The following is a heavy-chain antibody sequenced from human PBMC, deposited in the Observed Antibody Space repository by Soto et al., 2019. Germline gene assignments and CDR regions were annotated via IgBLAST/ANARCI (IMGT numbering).Heavy chain of an antibody. CDR1: GGTFSSYA. CDR3: ARXLPYNGNDGEGFGAFDI. V-gene: IGHV1-69*06. J-gene: IGHJ3*02. D-gene: IGHD1-20*01. CDR2: IIPIFGTA. Sequence: SVKVSCKASGGTFSSYAISWVRQAPGQGLEWMGGIIPIFGTANYAQKFQGRVTITADKSTSTAYMELSSLRSEDTAVYYCARXLPYNGNDGEGFGAFDIWAQGTMVTVSS.